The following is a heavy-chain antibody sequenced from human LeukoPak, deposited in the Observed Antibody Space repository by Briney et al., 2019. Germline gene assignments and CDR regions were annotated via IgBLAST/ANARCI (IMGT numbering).Heavy chain of an antibody. Sequence: RGESLKISCQGSGYSFSTYWIGWVRQMPGKGLERMGIIYPVDSDTRYSPSFQGQVSTSADKSIRTAYLQWSSLKASDTAMYYCARRDFYGFDPWGQGALVTVSS. CDR3: ARRDFYGFDP. J-gene: IGHJ5*02. CDR1: GYSFSTYW. D-gene: IGHD3-3*01. CDR2: IYPVDSDT. V-gene: IGHV5-51*01.